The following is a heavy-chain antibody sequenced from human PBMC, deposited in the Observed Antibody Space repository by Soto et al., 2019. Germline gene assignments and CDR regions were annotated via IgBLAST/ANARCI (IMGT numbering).Heavy chain of an antibody. CDR1: GFTFSTYG. CDR2: IWYDGSRT. V-gene: IGHV3-33*01. CDR3: AREQIGVAGSTYDY. Sequence: QVQLVESGGGVVQPGTSLRLSCAASGFTFSTYGMHWVRQAPGKRLDWVALIWYDGSRTHYAESVKGRFTISRDNSKNTLFLQMNSLRVEGTAVYYWAREQIGVAGSTYDYWGQGTLVTVSS. J-gene: IGHJ4*02. D-gene: IGHD6-19*01.